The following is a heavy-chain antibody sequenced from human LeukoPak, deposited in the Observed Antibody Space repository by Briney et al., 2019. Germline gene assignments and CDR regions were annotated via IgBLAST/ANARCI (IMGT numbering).Heavy chain of an antibody. CDR2: IYLYGTT. J-gene: IGHJ6*02. V-gene: IGHV4-4*02. Sequence: SETLSLTCAVSAGSISSSNWWSWVRQSPVQGLAWIGEIYLYGTTNYNPSLKSRVTMSVDRSKNQFSLKLSSVTAADTAVYYCARQKWEQQGRDYYFYGLDVWGPGTTVTVSS. CDR3: ARQKWEQQGRDYYFYGLDV. CDR1: AGSISSSNW. D-gene: IGHD1-26*01.